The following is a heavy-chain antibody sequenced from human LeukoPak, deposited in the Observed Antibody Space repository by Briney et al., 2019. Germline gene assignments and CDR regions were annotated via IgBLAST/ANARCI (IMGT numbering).Heavy chain of an antibody. J-gene: IGHJ4*02. CDR1: GGSFSGYY. D-gene: IGHD2-2*01. V-gene: IGHV4-34*01. Sequence: SETLSLTCAVYGGSFSGYYWSWIRQPPGKGLEWIGEINHSGSTNYNPPLKSRVTISVDTSKNQFSLKLSSVTAADTAVYYCARGHSDIVVVPAARPSLGLDYWGQGTLVTVSS. CDR2: INHSGST. CDR3: ARGHSDIVVVPAARPSLGLDY.